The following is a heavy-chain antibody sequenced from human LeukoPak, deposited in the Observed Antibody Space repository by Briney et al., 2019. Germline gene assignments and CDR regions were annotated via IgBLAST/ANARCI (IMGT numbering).Heavy chain of an antibody. Sequence: AASVKVSCKASGYTFTSYGISWVRQAPGQGLEWMGWISAYNGNTNYAQKLQGRVTMTTDTSTSTAYMELRSLRSDDTAVYYCARGVNDSPTYCSGGSCETTVTTPTYYFDYWGQGTLVTVSS. CDR1: GYTFTSYG. V-gene: IGHV1-18*01. D-gene: IGHD2-15*01. CDR2: ISAYNGNT. CDR3: ARGVNDSPTYCSGGSCETTVTTPTYYFDY. J-gene: IGHJ4*02.